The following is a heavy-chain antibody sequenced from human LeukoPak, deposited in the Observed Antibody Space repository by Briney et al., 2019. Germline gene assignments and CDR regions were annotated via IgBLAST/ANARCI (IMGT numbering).Heavy chain of an antibody. D-gene: IGHD6-19*01. Sequence: GGSLRLSCAASGFTFSSYSMNWVRQAPGKGLEWVSSISSSSSYIYYADSVKGRFTISRDNSKNTLYLQMNSLRVEDTALYYCAKVQSSTGWYTFFDYWGRGTLVTVSS. V-gene: IGHV3-21*04. J-gene: IGHJ4*02. CDR1: GFTFSSYS. CDR2: ISSSSSYI. CDR3: AKVQSSTGWYTFFDY.